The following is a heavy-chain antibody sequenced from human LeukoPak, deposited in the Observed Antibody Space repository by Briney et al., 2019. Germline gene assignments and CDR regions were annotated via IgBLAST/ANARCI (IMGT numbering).Heavy chain of an antibody. CDR2: IYPGDSDT. CDR1: GYIFTSYW. Sequence: ESLTMSCQGSGYIFTSYWIGWVRPMPRKGLEWMGIIYPGDSDTRYSPSFHGQVTISADKSISTAYLQWSSLKASDTAMYYCARGHSGYDPPQYYYDMDVWGKGTTVTVSS. V-gene: IGHV5-51*01. D-gene: IGHD5-12*01. J-gene: IGHJ6*04. CDR3: ARGHSGYDPPQYYYDMDV.